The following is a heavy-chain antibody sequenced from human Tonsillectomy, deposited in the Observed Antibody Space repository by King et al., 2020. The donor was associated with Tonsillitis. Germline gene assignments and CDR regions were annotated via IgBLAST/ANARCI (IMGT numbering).Heavy chain of an antibody. V-gene: IGHV4-31*03. CDR1: GASISNGDYY. Sequence: VQLQESGPGLVKPSQTLSLTCTVSGASISNGDYYWSWIRQHPGKGLEWIGDISYSGCPYYDPSLQRRVTMSVDTSKNQFSLKLSSVAAADSAVYYCASYAYTFWTSIGWGHGTLVTVSS. D-gene: IGHD3/OR15-3a*01. J-gene: IGHJ4*01. CDR3: ASYAYTFWTSIG. CDR2: ISYSGCP.